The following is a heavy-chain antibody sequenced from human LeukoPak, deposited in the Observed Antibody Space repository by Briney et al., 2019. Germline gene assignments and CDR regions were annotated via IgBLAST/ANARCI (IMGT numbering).Heavy chain of an antibody. CDR2: IYPGDSDT. D-gene: IGHD3-22*01. Sequence: GESLKISCKGSGYSLANYWIGWVRQMPGKGLEWMGIIYPGDSDTTYSPSFQGQVTISADKSITTAYLQWSSLKASDTAMYYCARLINNGYFSDWGQGTLVTVSS. CDR3: ARLINNGYFSD. V-gene: IGHV5-51*01. CDR1: GYSLANYW. J-gene: IGHJ4*02.